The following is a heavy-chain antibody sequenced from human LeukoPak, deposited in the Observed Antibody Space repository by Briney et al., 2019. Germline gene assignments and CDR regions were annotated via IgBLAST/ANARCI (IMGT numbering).Heavy chain of an antibody. Sequence: GGSLRLSCAAPGFTFSSYAMSWVRQAPGKGMEWVSIISVSGGSTYYPDYVKGGFTISRDNSKNTLYLQMNSLRAEDTAVYYCAKDRKSRYGVNSEDFDYWGQGTLVTVSS. CDR3: AKDRKSRYGVNSEDFDY. CDR2: ISVSGGST. J-gene: IGHJ4*02. V-gene: IGHV3-23*01. D-gene: IGHD4-23*01. CDR1: GFTFSSYA.